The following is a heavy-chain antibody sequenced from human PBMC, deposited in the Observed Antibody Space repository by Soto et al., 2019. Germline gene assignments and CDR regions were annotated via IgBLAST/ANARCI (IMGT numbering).Heavy chain of an antibody. CDR1: GGSISSSSYY. CDR2: IYYTGRA. J-gene: IGHJ6*02. D-gene: IGHD3-10*01. V-gene: IGHV4-39*01. CDR3: ARHSGVAVINYYGMDV. Sequence: SETLSLTCTVSGGSISSSSYYWGWIRQPPGKGLEWIGSIYYTGRAYYHSSLKSRVTISVDTSKNQFSLKVTSVTAADTAVYYCARHSGVAVINYYGMDVWGQGTTVTVS.